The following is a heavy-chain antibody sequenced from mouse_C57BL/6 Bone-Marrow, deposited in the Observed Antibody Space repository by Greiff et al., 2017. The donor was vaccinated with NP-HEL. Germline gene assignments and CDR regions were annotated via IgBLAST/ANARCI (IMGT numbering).Heavy chain of an antibody. D-gene: IGHD2-4*01. CDR1: GFNIKNTY. J-gene: IGHJ2*01. Sequence: VQLKESVAELVRPGASVKLSCTASGFNIKNTYMHWVKQRPEQGLEWIGRLDPATGNTKYAPKFQGKATITADTSSHTAYLQLSSLTSENTAIYYCARGYYDYGVDYWGQGTTLTVSS. CDR3: ARGYYDYGVDY. CDR2: LDPATGNT. V-gene: IGHV14-3*01.